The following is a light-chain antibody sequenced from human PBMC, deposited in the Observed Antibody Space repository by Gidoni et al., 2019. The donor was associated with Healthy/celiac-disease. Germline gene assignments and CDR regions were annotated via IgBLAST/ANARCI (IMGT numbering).Light chain of an antibody. CDR1: QSVRSY. CDR2: AAS. CDR3: QRSYSIPLA. Sequence: DIQMTQSPSSLSASVGDRVTITCRASQSVRSYLNWYQQKPGKAPKLLIDAASSLQSGVPSRFRGSGSGTDFTLIISSLQPEDFATYYCQRSYSIPLAFGGGTKVEIK. J-gene: IGKJ4*01. V-gene: IGKV1-39*01.